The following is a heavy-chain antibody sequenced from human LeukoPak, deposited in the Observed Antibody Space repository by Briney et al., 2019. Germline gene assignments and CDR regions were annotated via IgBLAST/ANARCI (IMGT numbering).Heavy chain of an antibody. D-gene: IGHD2-2*02. V-gene: IGHV4-39*07. CDR2: IYYSGST. J-gene: IGHJ5*02. Sequence: PSETLSLTCTVSGGSISSYYWGWIRQPPGKGLEWIGSIYYSGSTYYNPSLKSRVTISVDTSKNQFSLKLSSVTAADTAVYYCARDGCSSTSCYKNWFDPWGQGTLVTVSS. CDR1: GGSISSYY. CDR3: ARDGCSSTSCYKNWFDP.